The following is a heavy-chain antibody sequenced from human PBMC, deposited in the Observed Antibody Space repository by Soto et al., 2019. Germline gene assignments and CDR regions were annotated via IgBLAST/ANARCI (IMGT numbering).Heavy chain of an antibody. CDR1: GFSFSSYT. CDR3: VNLGMAGMDV. D-gene: IGHD1-20*01. V-gene: IGHV3-64D*06. J-gene: IGHJ6*02. CDR2: ISSNGGST. Sequence: GGSLRLSCSASGFSFSSYTMHWVRQAPGKGLEYVSAISSNGGSTYYADSVKGRFTISRDNSKNTLCLHMSTLRAEDTAVYYCVNLGMAGMDVWGQGTTVTVSS.